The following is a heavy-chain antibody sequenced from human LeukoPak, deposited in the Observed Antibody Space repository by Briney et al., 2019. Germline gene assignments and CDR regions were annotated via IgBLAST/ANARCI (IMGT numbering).Heavy chain of an antibody. V-gene: IGHV3-74*03. D-gene: IGHD5-12*01. CDR2: INSYGSSI. J-gene: IGHJ4*02. Sequence: GGSLSLSCAASGFTFSSYWMHWVRQAPGKGLVWVSRINSYGSSITYADSVKGRINISRDNAKTTLYLQMNSLRVEDTAVYYCAREGRVSGYDFDCWGQGTLVTVSS. CDR3: AREGRVSGYDFDC. CDR1: GFTFSSYW.